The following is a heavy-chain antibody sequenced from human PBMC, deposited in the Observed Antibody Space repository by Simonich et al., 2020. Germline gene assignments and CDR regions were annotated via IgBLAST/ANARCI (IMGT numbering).Heavy chain of an antibody. CDR3: ARNLQLGPFDY. CDR2: INHSGST. CDR1: GGSFSGYY. Sequence: QVQLQQWGAGLLKPSETLSLTCAVYGGSFSGYYWSWIGQPPGKGLEWIGEINHSGSTNYNPSLKSRVTISVDTSKNQFSLKLSSVTAADTAVYYCARNLQLGPFDYWGQGTLVTVSS. J-gene: IGHJ4*02. D-gene: IGHD1-1*01. V-gene: IGHV4-34*01.